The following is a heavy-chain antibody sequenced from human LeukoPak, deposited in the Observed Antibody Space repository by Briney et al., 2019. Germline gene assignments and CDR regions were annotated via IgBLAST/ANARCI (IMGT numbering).Heavy chain of an antibody. CDR1: GFTFNTQS. Sequence: GGSLRLSCAASGFTFNTQSMNWVRQAPGKGLEWLSAISSSGGHIYYAGSVQGRFTISRDDAKESVYLQLNSLRAEGTAVYYCARGLGWITPGAPYFDLWGHGTLVTVSS. CDR2: ISSSGGHI. D-gene: IGHD5-12*01. V-gene: IGHV3-21*01. J-gene: IGHJ4*01. CDR3: ARGLGWITPGAPYFDL.